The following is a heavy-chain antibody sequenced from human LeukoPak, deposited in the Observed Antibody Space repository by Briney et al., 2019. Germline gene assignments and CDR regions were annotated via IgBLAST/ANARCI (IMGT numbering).Heavy chain of an antibody. Sequence: PGGSLRLSCAASGFTVSSNYMSWVRQAPGKGLEWVSVIYSGGSTYYADSVGGRFTISRDNSKNTVFLQMNSLRAEDTAVYYCAKDLYSNYGPADYWGQGNLVTVSS. J-gene: IGHJ4*02. CDR2: IYSGGST. CDR3: AKDLYSNYGPADY. CDR1: GFTVSSNY. V-gene: IGHV3-53*01. D-gene: IGHD4-11*01.